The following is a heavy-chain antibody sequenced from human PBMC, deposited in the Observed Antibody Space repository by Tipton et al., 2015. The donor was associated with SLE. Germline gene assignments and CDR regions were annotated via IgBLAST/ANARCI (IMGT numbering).Heavy chain of an antibody. CDR3: ARVWARVIISDLRTDYYLDV. V-gene: IGHV4-59*11. D-gene: IGHD3-10*01. Sequence: TLSLTCTVSGGSLSDHYWSWIRQPPGKGLERIGYIFYSGSTNFTRTNYNPSLNSRFTISLDTSKNQFSLRLTSVTAADTAIYYCARVWARVIISDLRTDYYLDVWGKGTTVTVSS. CDR1: GGSLSDHY. J-gene: IGHJ6*03. CDR2: IFYSGSTNFTRT.